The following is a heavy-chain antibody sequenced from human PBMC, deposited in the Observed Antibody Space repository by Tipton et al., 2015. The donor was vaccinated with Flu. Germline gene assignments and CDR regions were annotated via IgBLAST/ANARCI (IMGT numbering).Heavy chain of an antibody. CDR2: IWYDGSNQ. CDR1: GFSFSFYG. V-gene: IGHV3-33*06. D-gene: IGHD4-17*01. CDR3: TKDRNGEGYFDY. Sequence: SLRLSCSASGFSFSFYGMHWVRQAPGKGLEWLALIWYDGSNQFYADSVKGRFTISRDNSANTLYLQMNSPRVEDTAMYYCTKDRNGEGYFDYWGQGALVTVSS. J-gene: IGHJ4*02.